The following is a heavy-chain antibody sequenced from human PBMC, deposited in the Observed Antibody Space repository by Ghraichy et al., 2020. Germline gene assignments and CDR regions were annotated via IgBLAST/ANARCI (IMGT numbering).Heavy chain of an antibody. V-gene: IGHV4-59*01. CDR1: GGSISSYY. D-gene: IGHD6-6*01. CDR2: ISYSGST. J-gene: IGHJ4*02. CDR3: ARGRPVYSSSYFYY. Sequence: SETLSLTCTVSGGSISSYYWSWIRQPPGKGLEWIEYISYSGSTNYNPSLKSRVTISVDTSKNQFSLKLSSVTAADTAVYYCARGRPVYSSSYFYYWGQGTLVTVSS.